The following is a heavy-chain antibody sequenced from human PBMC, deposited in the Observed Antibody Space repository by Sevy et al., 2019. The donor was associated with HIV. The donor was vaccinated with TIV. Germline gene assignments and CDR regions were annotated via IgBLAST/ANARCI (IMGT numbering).Heavy chain of an antibody. V-gene: IGHV3-11*06. CDR3: ARVRYKYGSYYFDY. J-gene: IGHJ4*02. D-gene: IGHD5-18*01. Sequence: GGSLRLSCSASGFTFSDYYMSWIRQAPGKGLEWVSYISTSSTYTNHADSVKGRFTISRDNANNSLYLQMNSLRAEDTAVYVCARVRYKYGSYYFDYWGQGTLVTVSS. CDR2: ISTSSTYT. CDR1: GFTFSDYY.